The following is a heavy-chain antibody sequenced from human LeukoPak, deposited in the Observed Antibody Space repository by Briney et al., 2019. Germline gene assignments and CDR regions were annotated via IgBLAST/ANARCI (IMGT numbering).Heavy chain of an antibody. Sequence: PSESLSLTCTVSGGSISSGDYYWSWIRQPPGKGLEWIGYIYYSGSTYYNPSLKSRVTISVDTSKNQFSLKLSSVTAADTAVYYCARERGYSYGYFDYWGQGTLVAVSS. V-gene: IGHV4-30-4*01. CDR3: ARERGYSYGYFDY. J-gene: IGHJ4*02. CDR1: GGSISSGDYY. CDR2: IYYSGST. D-gene: IGHD5-18*01.